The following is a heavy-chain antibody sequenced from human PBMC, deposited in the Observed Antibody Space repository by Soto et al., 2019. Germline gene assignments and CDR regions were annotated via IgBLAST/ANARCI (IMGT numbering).Heavy chain of an antibody. CDR3: AKDRINAVVPAAIGS. J-gene: IGHJ5*02. CDR2: ISGSGGST. CDR1: GFTFSNYA. D-gene: IGHD2-2*02. Sequence: EVQLLESGGGLVQPGGSLRLSCAASGFTFSNYAMSWVRQAPGKGLEWVSGISGSGGSTYHADSVKGRFSISRDNPKNTLYLQMNSLRAEDTAVYYCAKDRINAVVPAAIGSWGQGTLVTVSS. V-gene: IGHV3-23*01.